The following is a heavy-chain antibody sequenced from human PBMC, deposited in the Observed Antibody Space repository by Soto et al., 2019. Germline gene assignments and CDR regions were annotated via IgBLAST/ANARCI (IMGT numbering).Heavy chain of an antibody. CDR2: MYHSTRT. Sequence: QMQLQESGPGLVKPSQTLSLTGSVSGVSISTDDYYWSWIRQSPGKGLEWIGYMYHSTRTHYNPSLTSRVIISVDTSKNQFSLKLNSVTAADTAVYYCARENYGDFDYWGQGILVTVSS. D-gene: IGHD4-17*01. V-gene: IGHV4-30-4*01. CDR1: GVSISTDDYY. J-gene: IGHJ4*02. CDR3: ARENYGDFDY.